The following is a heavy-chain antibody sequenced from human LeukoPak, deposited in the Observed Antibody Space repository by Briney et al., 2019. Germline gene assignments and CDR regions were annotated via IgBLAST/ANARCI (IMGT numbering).Heavy chain of an antibody. J-gene: IGHJ4*02. D-gene: IGHD5-18*01. CDR1: EFTFSSYW. Sequence: GGSLRLSCAASEFTFSSYWMHWVRQAPGKGLVWVSRINSDGSTTSYADSVKGRFTISRDNAKKTLYLQMNSLRAEDTAIYYCARGYSSGYRIDYWGQGTLVTVSS. CDR3: ARGYSSGYRIDY. V-gene: IGHV3-74*01. CDR2: INSDGSTT.